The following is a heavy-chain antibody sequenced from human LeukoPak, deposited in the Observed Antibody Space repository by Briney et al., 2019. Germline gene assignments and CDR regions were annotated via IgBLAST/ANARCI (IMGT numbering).Heavy chain of an antibody. CDR1: GYTFTSYY. Sequence: ASVKVSCKASGYTFTSYYMHWVRQAPGKGLEWMGGFDPEDGETIYAQKFQGRVTMTEDTSTDTAYMELSSLRSEDTAVYYCATYPPDPNKSRLFDYWGQGTLVTVSS. V-gene: IGHV1-24*01. J-gene: IGHJ4*02. CDR2: FDPEDGET. D-gene: IGHD1-14*01. CDR3: ATYPPDPNKSRLFDY.